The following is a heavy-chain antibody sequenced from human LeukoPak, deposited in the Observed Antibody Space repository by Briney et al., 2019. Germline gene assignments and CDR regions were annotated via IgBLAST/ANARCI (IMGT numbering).Heavy chain of an antibody. CDR1: GVSISSNY. J-gene: IGHJ4*02. V-gene: IGHV4-59*01. CDR3: ATLRDGYEFDY. Sequence: KPSETPSLTCTVSGVSISSNYWSWIRQPPGKGLEWIGHIYNGGSTNYNPSLKSRVTISVDTSKNQFSLKLTSVTAADTAVYYCATLRDGYEFDYWGQGTLVTVSS. D-gene: IGHD5-24*01. CDR2: IYNGGST.